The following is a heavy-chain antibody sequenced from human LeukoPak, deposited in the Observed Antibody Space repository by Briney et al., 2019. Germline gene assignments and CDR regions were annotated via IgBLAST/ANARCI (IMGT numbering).Heavy chain of an antibody. CDR3: ARGSSSGYFSMDH. Sequence: GGSLRLSCAASGLTFSSYAMTWVRQAPGKGLEWVSGISTDGGSTYYADSVKGRFTISRDNSNNTLYLQMNSLRAEDTAVYYCARGSSSGYFSMDHWGQGTLVTVSS. CDR1: GLTFSSYA. D-gene: IGHD3-22*01. J-gene: IGHJ4*02. V-gene: IGHV3-23*01. CDR2: ISTDGGST.